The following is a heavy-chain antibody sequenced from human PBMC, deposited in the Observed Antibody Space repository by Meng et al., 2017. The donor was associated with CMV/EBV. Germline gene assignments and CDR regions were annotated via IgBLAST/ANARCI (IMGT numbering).Heavy chain of an antibody. CDR3: ASSGGDDFWCGYSYGMDV. J-gene: IGHJ6*02. D-gene: IGHD3-3*01. CDR1: GGSASSGSSY. Sequence: PETLSPACIVSGGSASSGSSYWSWIRQPRGKGLEWIGYIYYSGSTNYNPSLKSRVTITVDTSKNQFTLKLSSVTAADTAVYYCASSGGDDFWCGYSYGMDVWGQGTTVTVSS. V-gene: IGHV4-61*01. CDR2: IYYSGST.